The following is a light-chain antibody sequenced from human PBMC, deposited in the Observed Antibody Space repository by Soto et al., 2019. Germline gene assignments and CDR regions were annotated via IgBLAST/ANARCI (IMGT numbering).Light chain of an antibody. CDR1: QSVKSSY. CDR2: GTS. V-gene: IGKV3-20*01. J-gene: IGKJ5*01. CDR3: QHFGGSLPVT. Sequence: EIVLTQSPGTLSLSPVERATLPCRASQSVKSSYLAWYQHKPGQAPRLLIYGTSSRATGIPDRFSGSGSGTDFTLTISRLEPEDFAVYYCQHFGGSLPVTFGQGTRLEIK.